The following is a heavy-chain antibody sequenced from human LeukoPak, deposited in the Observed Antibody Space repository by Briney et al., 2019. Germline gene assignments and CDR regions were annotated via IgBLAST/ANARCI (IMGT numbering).Heavy chain of an antibody. CDR1: GFTFSSYA. CDR3: GRVAHDSSGYYFNDY. V-gene: IGHV3-74*01. CDR2: INNDGNST. D-gene: IGHD3-22*01. Sequence: GGSLRLSCAASGFTFSSYAMSWVRQAPGKGLMWVSRINNDGNSTTYADAVKGRFTISRDNAKNTLYLQMNSLRAEDTAVYFCGRVAHDSSGYYFNDYWGQGTLVTVSS. J-gene: IGHJ4*02.